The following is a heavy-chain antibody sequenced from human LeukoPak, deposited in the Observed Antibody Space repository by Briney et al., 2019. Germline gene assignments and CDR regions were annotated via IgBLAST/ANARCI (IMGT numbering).Heavy chain of an antibody. CDR1: GGTISRYY. V-gene: IGHV4-4*09. Sequence: SETLSLTCTASGGTISRYYWSWIRQPPGKGLEWIGYMCTSGSTNYNPSLKSRVTISVDTSKNQFSLKLSSVTAADTAVYYCARHLYYYYMDVWGKGTTVTVSS. CDR2: MCTSGST. CDR3: ARHLYYYYMDV. J-gene: IGHJ6*03.